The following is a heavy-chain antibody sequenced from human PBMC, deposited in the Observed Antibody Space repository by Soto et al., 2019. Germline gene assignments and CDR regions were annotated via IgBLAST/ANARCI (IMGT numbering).Heavy chain of an antibody. V-gene: IGHV1-18*01. Sequence: ASVKVSCKASGYTFTSYGISWVRQAPGQGLEWMGWISAYNGNTNYAQKFQGRVTITADESTSTAYMELSSLRSEDTAVYYCARSRGIAAAGTSDYYYYGMDVWGQGTTVTVSS. J-gene: IGHJ6*02. CDR3: ARSRGIAAAGTSDYYYYGMDV. D-gene: IGHD6-13*01. CDR2: ISAYNGNT. CDR1: GYTFTSYG.